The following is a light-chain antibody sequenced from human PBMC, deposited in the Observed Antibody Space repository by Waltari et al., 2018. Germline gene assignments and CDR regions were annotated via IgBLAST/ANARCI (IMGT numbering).Light chain of an antibody. Sequence: QSVLTQPPSASGTPGQRVTISCSGSSSDTDSNTVNCYQQLPGTAPKLLIYRNDQRPSGVPDRFSASKSGTSASLAISGLQSEDEADYYCAVWDDSLDGRAVFGGGTRLTVL. CDR1: SSDTDSNT. J-gene: IGLJ3*02. V-gene: IGLV1-44*01. CDR2: RND. CDR3: AVWDDSLDGRAV.